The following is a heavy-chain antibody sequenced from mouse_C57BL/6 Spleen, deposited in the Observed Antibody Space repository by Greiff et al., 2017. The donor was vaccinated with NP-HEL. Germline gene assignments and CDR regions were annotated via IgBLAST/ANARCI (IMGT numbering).Heavy chain of an antibody. J-gene: IGHJ4*01. CDR3: ARHEEGGKDYYAMDY. CDR2: FYPGSGSI. V-gene: IGHV1-62-2*01. CDR1: GYTFTEYT. Sequence: VKLVESGAELVKPGASVKLSCKASGYTFTEYTIHWVKQRSGQGLEWIGWFYPGSGSIKYNEKFKDKATLTADKSSSTVYMELSRLTSEDSAVYFCARHEEGGKDYYAMDYWGQGTSVTVSS. D-gene: IGHD2-1*01.